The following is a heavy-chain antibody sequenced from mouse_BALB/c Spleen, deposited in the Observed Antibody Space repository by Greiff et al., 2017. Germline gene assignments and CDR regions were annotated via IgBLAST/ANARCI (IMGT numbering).Heavy chain of an antibody. V-gene: IGHV14-3*02. CDR3: ARRATATGFDY. D-gene: IGHD1-2*01. J-gene: IGHJ2*01. CDR2: IDPANGNT. CDR1: GFNIKDTY. Sequence: VQLQQSGAELVKPGASVKLSCTASGFNIKDTYMHWVKQRPEQGLEWIGRIDPANGNTKYDPKFQGKATITADTSSNTAYLQLSSLTSEDTAVYYCARRATATGFDYWGQGTTLTVSS.